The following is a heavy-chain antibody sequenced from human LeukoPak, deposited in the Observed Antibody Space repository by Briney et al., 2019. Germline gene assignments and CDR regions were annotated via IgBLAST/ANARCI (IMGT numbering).Heavy chain of an antibody. CDR2: INPNSGGT. J-gene: IGHJ4*02. D-gene: IGHD1-26*01. V-gene: IGHV1-2*02. CDR1: VYTFTGYY. CDR3: ARVELRPVGFFDY. Sequence: GASVTVSCKSSVYTFTGYYMHWVRPAPGQGLEWMGWINPNSGGTNYAQKFQGRVTMTRDTSISTAYMELSRLRSDDTAVYYCARVELRPVGFFDYWGQGTLVTVSS.